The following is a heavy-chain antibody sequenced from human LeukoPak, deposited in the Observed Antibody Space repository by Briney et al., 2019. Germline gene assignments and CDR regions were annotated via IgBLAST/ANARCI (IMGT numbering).Heavy chain of an antibody. CDR3: ASPARPIPMVRGFDY. CDR1: GGSFSGYY. V-gene: IGHV4-34*01. D-gene: IGHD3-10*01. CDR2: INHSGST. Sequence: KTSETLSLTCAVYGGSFSGYYWSWIRQPPGKGLEWIGEINHSGSTNYNPSLKSRVTISVDTSKNQFSLKLSSVTAADTAVYYCASPARPIPMVRGFDYWGQGTLVTVSS. J-gene: IGHJ4*02.